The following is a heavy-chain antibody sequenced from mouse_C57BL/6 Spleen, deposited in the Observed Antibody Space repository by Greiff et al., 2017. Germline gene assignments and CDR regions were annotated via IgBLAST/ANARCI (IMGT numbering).Heavy chain of an antibody. CDR3: ARYDYDEGEFAY. CDR1: GFTFTDYY. Sequence: EVQLHQSGPELVKPGASVKISCKASGFTFTDYYMNWVKQSHGKSLEWIGDLNPNNGGTSYNQKFKGKATLTVDKSSSTAYMELRSLTSEDSAVYYCARYDYDEGEFAYWGQGTLVTVSA. V-gene: IGHV1-26*01. D-gene: IGHD2-4*01. J-gene: IGHJ3*01. CDR2: LNPNNGGT.